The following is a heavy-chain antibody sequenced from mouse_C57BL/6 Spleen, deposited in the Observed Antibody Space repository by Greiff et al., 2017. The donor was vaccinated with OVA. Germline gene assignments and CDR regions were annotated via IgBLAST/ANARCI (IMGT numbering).Heavy chain of an antibody. CDR2: INPSTGGT. D-gene: IGHD2-2*01. CDR1: GYSFTGYY. V-gene: IGHV1-42*01. Sequence: EVQLQESGPELVKPGASVKISCKASGYSFTGYYMNWVKQSPEKSLEWIGEINPSTGGTTYNQKFKAKATLTVDKSSSTAYMQLKSLTSEDSAVYYCAMGYLYAMDYWGQGTSVTVSS. J-gene: IGHJ4*01. CDR3: AMGYLYAMDY.